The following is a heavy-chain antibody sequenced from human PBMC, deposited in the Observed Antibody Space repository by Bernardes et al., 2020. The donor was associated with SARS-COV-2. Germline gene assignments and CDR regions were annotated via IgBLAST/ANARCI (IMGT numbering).Heavy chain of an antibody. Sequence: ASVKVSCKTSGYTFTSYGISWLRQAPGEGLEWMGWISGYNGNTNYAQEFQGRVTITADTPTSTAYMQLRSLRSDDAAVYFCARDPGPYSSAWPFDYWGQGTLVTDSS. V-gene: IGHV1-18*04. D-gene: IGHD6-25*01. J-gene: IGHJ4*02. CDR3: ARDPGPYSSAWPFDY. CDR1: GYTFTSYG. CDR2: ISGYNGNT.